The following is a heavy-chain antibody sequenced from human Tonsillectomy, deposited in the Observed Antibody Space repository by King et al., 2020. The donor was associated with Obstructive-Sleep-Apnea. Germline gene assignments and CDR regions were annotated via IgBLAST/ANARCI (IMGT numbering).Heavy chain of an antibody. D-gene: IGHD1-26*01. CDR1: GYTFTNYD. J-gene: IGHJ4*02. CDR2: MSPKNDNT. V-gene: IGHV1-8*01. Sequence: VQLVESGAEVKRPGASVKVSCKASGYTFTNYDVNWVRQATGQGLEWMGWMSPKNDNTGYVQKFQGRVTMTRDTSINTAFMELSSLTSKDTAVYYCARGVDAGVDYWGQGTLVTVSS. CDR3: ARGVDAGVDY.